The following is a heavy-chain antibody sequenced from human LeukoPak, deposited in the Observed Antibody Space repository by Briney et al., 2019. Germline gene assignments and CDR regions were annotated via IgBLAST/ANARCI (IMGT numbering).Heavy chain of an antibody. D-gene: IGHD1-26*01. Sequence: ASVKVSFKASGYTFTSYGISWVRQAPGQGLEWMGWISAYNGNTNYAQKLQGRVTMTTDTSTSTAYMELRSLRSDDTAVYYCARDSNSGSYYASYYYMDVWGKGTTVTVSS. J-gene: IGHJ6*03. CDR1: GYTFTSYG. CDR3: ARDSNSGSYYASYYYMDV. CDR2: ISAYNGNT. V-gene: IGHV1-18*01.